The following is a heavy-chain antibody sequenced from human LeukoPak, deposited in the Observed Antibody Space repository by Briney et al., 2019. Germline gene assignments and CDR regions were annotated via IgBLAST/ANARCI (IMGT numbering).Heavy chain of an antibody. Sequence: GGSLRLSCAVSGCTFSSYAMSWVRQAPEKGLEWVSVITSDGGSTHYAASVKGRFTVTRDNSKNTLYLKMNSLRAEDTAVYYCAKGPNGDSNYFFDYWGQGTLVTVSS. D-gene: IGHD4-11*01. V-gene: IGHV3-23*01. CDR3: AKGPNGDSNYFFDY. CDR2: ITSDGGST. J-gene: IGHJ4*02. CDR1: GCTFSSYA.